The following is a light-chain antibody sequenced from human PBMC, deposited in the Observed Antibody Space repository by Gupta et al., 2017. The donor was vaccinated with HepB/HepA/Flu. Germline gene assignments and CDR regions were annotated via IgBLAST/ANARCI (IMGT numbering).Light chain of an antibody. Sequence: EIVLTQSPDFQSVTPKEKVTITCRASQYIGSGLHWYQQKPGQSPKLLIKYASQSGSGVPSRFSGSGSGTDFTLIIKSREAEDVATYYCQQRDNLPWTFGQGTKVEIK. CDR1: QYIGSG. V-gene: IGKV6-21*01. J-gene: IGKJ1*01. CDR2: YAS. CDR3: QQRDNLPWT.